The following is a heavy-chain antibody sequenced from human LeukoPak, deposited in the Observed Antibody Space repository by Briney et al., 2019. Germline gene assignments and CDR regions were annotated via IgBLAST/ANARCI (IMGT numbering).Heavy chain of an antibody. CDR2: ISYDGSNK. Sequence: GGSLRLSCAASGFTFSSYAMHWVRQAPGKGLEWVAVISYDGSNKYYADSVKGRFTISRDNAKNSLFLQMNSLRAEDTAVYYCARDLLAVAATGIGFDYWGQGTLVTVSS. CDR1: GFTFSSYA. D-gene: IGHD6-19*01. J-gene: IGHJ4*02. CDR3: ARDLLAVAATGIGFDY. V-gene: IGHV3-30*03.